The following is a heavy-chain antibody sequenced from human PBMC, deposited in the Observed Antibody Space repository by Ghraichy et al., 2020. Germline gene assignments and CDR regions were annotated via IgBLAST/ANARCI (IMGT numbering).Heavy chain of an antibody. D-gene: IGHD6-6*01. CDR1: GFTFSSYS. J-gene: IGHJ6*02. CDR2: ISSSSSYI. V-gene: IGHV3-21*01. Sequence: SCAASGFTFSSYSMNWVRQAPGKGLEWVSSISSSSSYIYYADSVKGRFTISRDNAKNSLYLQMNSLRAEDTAVYYCARKIAARTNTYYYGMDVWGQGTTVTVSS. CDR3: ARKIAARTNTYYYGMDV.